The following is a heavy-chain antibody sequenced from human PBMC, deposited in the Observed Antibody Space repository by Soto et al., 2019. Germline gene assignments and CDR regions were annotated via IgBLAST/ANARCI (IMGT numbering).Heavy chain of an antibody. CDR2: ISYDGSNK. V-gene: IGHV3-30-3*01. Sequence: QVQLVESGGGVVQPGRSLRLSCAASGFTFSSYAMHWVRQAPGKGLEWVAVISYDGSNKYYADSVKGRFTIARDNSKNTLYLQMNSLRAEDTAVYYCARDGGLYDSSGYHDYWGQGTLVTVSS. D-gene: IGHD3-22*01. J-gene: IGHJ4*02. CDR1: GFTFSSYA. CDR3: ARDGGLYDSSGYHDY.